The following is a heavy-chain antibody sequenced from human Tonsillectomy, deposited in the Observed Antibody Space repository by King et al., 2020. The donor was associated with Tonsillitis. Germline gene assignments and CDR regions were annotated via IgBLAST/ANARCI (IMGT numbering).Heavy chain of an antibody. CDR3: AGGEDTEHEGAIDY. CDR1: GFTFRSYT. J-gene: IGHJ4*01. V-gene: IGHV3-21*01. D-gene: IGHD3-16*01. CDR2: ISGIANYI. Sequence: VQLVESGGGLVKPGGSLRLSCAASGFTFRSYTLNWVRQAPGKGLEWVSSISGIANYIYYADPVKGRFTISRDNAKNSLYLQMNSLRAEDTAVYYCAGGEDTEHEGAIDYWGHGTLVTVSS.